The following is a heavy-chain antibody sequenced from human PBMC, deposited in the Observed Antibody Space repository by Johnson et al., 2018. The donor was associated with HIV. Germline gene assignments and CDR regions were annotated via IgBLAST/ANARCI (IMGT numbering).Heavy chain of an antibody. J-gene: IGHJ3*02. D-gene: IGHD3-3*01. Sequence: QVQLVESGGGVVQPGRSLRLSCAASGFTFSSYPMHWVRQAPGKGLEWVAIISYDGRNKYYADSVKGRFTISRDNSKNTLYLQMNSLRPGDTAVDYCAREGIRGLMTNFGVAHPHDAFDIWGQGTMVTVSS. CDR2: ISYDGRNK. V-gene: IGHV3-30*04. CDR1: GFTFSSYP. CDR3: AREGIRGLMTNFGVAHPHDAFDI.